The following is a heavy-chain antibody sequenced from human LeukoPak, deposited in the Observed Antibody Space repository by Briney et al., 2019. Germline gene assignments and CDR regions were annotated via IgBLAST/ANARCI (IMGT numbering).Heavy chain of an antibody. CDR2: LTPIFGTA. CDR3: ARPEVATTYFDF. V-gene: IGHV1-69*13. CDR1: RGTFSTYE. Sequence: SVKVSCKVSRGTFSTYEINWVRQAPGQGLEWMGALTPIFGTANYAQKFQGRVKITADESTSTGCMELSSLTSEDTAVYYCARPEVATTYFDFWGQGTLVTVSS. D-gene: IGHD5-12*01. J-gene: IGHJ4*02.